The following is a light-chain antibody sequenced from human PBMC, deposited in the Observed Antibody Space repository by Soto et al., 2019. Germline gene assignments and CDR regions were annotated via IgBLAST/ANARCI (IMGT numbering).Light chain of an antibody. CDR3: QQYGRSPPLI. J-gene: IGKJ4*01. CDR1: QSASSIY. CDR2: AAS. Sequence: EIVLTQSPGTLSLSPGERATLSCRASQSASSIYLAWYQQKPGQAPRLLIYAASTRATGIPDRFSGSGSGTDFTLTISRLEPEDFAVYYCQQYGRSPPLIFGGGTKVEIK. V-gene: IGKV3-20*01.